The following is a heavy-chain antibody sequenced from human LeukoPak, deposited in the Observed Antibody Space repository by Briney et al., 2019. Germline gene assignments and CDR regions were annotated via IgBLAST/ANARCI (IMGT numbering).Heavy chain of an antibody. Sequence: SVKVSXKASGGTFSSYAISWVRQAPGQGLEWMGGIIPIFGTANYAQKFQGRVTITTDESTSTAYMELSSLRSEDTAVYYCARADPCGGDCYANFDYWGQGTLVTVSS. D-gene: IGHD2-21*02. CDR2: IIPIFGTA. J-gene: IGHJ4*02. V-gene: IGHV1-69*05. CDR1: GGTFSSYA. CDR3: ARADPCGGDCYANFDY.